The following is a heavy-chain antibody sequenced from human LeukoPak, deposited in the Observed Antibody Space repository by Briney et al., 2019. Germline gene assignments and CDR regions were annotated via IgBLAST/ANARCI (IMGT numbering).Heavy chain of an antibody. V-gene: IGHV3-9*01. J-gene: IGHJ4*02. D-gene: IGHD1-26*01. CDR1: GFTFDKYG. CDR2: MTLDGGRI. Sequence: GGSLRLSCEVSGFTFDKYGMHWVRQVPGKGLEWVSGMTLDGGRIGYADSVKGRFTISRDKAKNSVFLQMNNVRTEDTALYYCVKDMEPGGSGHWGPGTLVTVSS. CDR3: VKDMEPGGSGH.